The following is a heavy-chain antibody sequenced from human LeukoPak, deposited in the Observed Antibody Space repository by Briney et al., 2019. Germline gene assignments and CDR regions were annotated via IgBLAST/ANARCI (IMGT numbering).Heavy chain of an antibody. D-gene: IGHD3-10*01. Sequence: RGESLKISCKGSGYSFTSYWIGWVRQMPGKGLEWMGIIYPGDSDTRYRPSFQGQVTISADKSISTASLQWSSLKASDTAMYYCASSSLWFGELLPGYYYYGMDVWGQGTTVTVSS. CDR2: IYPGDSDT. CDR1: GYSFTSYW. CDR3: ASSSLWFGELLPGYYYYGMDV. V-gene: IGHV5-51*01. J-gene: IGHJ6*02.